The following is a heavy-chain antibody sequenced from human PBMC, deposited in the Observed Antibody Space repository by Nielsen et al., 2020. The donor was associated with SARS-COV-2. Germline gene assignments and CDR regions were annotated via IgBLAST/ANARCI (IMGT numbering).Heavy chain of an antibody. V-gene: IGHV3-30*03. D-gene: IGHD3-3*01. CDR2: ISYDGSNK. CDR3: AGGADFWSGTQKYYMDV. CDR1: GFTFSSYG. Sequence: GGSLRLSCAASGFTFSSYGMHWVRQAPGKGLEWVAVISYDGSNKYYADSVKGRFTISRDNSKNTLYLQMNSPRAEDTAVYYCAGGADFWSGTQKYYMDVWGKGTTVTVSS. J-gene: IGHJ6*03.